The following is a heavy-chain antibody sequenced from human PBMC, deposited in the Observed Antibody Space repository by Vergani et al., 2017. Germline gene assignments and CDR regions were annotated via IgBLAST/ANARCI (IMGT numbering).Heavy chain of an antibody. CDR3: AKGARRFGERTYYGMDV. D-gene: IGHD3-10*01. V-gene: IGHV3-23*04. J-gene: IGHJ6*02. CDR2: ISGSGGST. CDR1: GFTFSSYA. Sequence: VQLVQSGGGLVQPGGSLRLSCAASGFTFSSYAMSWVRQAPGKGLEWVSAISGSGGSTYYADSVKGRFTISRDNSKNTLYLQMNSLRAEDTAVYYCAKGARRFGERTYYGMDVWGQGTTVTVSS.